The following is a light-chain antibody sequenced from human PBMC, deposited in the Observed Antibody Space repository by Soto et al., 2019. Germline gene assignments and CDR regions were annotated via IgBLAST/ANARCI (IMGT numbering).Light chain of an antibody. V-gene: IGKV3-15*01. CDR3: MQYNNWPWT. J-gene: IGKJ1*01. CDR1: QSVSSN. CDR2: GAS. Sequence: EIVMTQSPATLSVSPGERATLSCRASQSVSSNLAWYQQKPGQAPRLLIYGASTRATGIPARFSGSGSGTEFTLTISSLQSEDFAFYYCMQYNNWPWTFGKGTKVAIK.